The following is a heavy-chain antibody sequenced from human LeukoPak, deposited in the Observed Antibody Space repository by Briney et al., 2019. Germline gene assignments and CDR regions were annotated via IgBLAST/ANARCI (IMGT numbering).Heavy chain of an antibody. Sequence: ASVKVSCKASGYTFTSYDINWVRQATGQGLEWMGWMNPNSGNTGYAQKFQGRVTMTTDTSTSTAYMELRSLRSDDTAVYYCARDQTVRLGAIPGPLDAFDIWGQGTMVTVSS. J-gene: IGHJ3*02. D-gene: IGHD1-26*01. CDR1: GYTFTSYD. CDR2: MNPNSGNT. V-gene: IGHV1-8*01. CDR3: ARDQTVRLGAIPGPLDAFDI.